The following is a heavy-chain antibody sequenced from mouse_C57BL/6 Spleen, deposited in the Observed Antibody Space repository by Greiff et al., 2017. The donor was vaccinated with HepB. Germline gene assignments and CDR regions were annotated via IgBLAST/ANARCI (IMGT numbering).Heavy chain of an antibody. CDR1: GYAFSSSW. CDR2: IYPGDGDT. Sequence: VKLVESGPELVKPGASVKISCKASGYAFSSSWMNWVKQRPGKGLEWIGRIYPGDGDTNYNGKFKGKATLTADKSSSTAYMQLSSLTSEDSAVYFCARKGGIGYFDYWGQGTTLTVSS. CDR3: ARKGGIGYFDY. V-gene: IGHV1-82*01. J-gene: IGHJ2*01.